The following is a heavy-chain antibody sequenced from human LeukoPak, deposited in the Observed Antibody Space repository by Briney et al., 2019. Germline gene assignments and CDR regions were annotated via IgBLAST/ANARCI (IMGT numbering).Heavy chain of an antibody. D-gene: IGHD3-9*01. CDR3: ARDLLGSPTGYSSGAWDY. CDR1: GYTFTSYD. CDR2: MNPNSGNT. J-gene: IGHJ4*02. Sequence: GASVKVSCKASGYTFTSYDINWVRQATGQGLEWMGWMNPNSGNTGYAQKFQGRVTITRDTSASTAYMELSSLRSEDMAVYYCARDLLGSPTGYSSGAWDYWGQGTLVTVSS. V-gene: IGHV1-8*01.